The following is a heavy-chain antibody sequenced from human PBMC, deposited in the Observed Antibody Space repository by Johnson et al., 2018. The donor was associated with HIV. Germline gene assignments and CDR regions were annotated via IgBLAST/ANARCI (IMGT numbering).Heavy chain of an antibody. CDR2: IWFDGINK. Sequence: QVQLVESGGVVVQPGRSLRLSCAAFGFTFNNYGMHWVRQAPGKGLEWVAVIWFDGINKYYADSVKGRFTISRDNSKNTLYLQMNSLRAKDTAVYYCAKEGITMEVDIWGQGTMVTVSS. CDR1: GFTFNNYG. J-gene: IGHJ3*02. CDR3: AKEGITMEVDI. D-gene: IGHD3-10*01. V-gene: IGHV3-33*06.